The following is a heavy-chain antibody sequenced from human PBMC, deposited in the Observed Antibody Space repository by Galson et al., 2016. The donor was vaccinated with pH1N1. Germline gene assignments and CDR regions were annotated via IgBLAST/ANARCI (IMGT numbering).Heavy chain of an antibody. CDR2: INLKTGAT. CDR1: GYTFSDFY. CDR3: TTAGVAISATGEY. D-gene: IGHD2-15*01. V-gene: IGHV1-2*02. J-gene: IGHJ4*02. Sequence: SVKVSCKASGYTFSDFYVHWVRQAPGQGLEWMGWINLKTGATKSASRFQGRVTMTRDTSIGTTYMGLTSLTSDDTAIYFCTTAGVAISATGEYWGQGSLITVSS.